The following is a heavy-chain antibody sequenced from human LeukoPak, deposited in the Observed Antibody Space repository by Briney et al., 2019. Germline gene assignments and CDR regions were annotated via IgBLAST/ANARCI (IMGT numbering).Heavy chain of an antibody. D-gene: IGHD3-10*01. CDR2: INAGNGNT. V-gene: IGHV1-3*01. CDR1: GYTFTSYA. CDR3: ARERITMVRGVIDGMDV. Sequence: ASVKVSCKASGYTFTSYAMHWVRQAPGQRLEWMGWINAGNGNTKYSQKFQGRVTTTRDTSASTAYMELSSLRSEDTAVYYCARERITMVRGVIDGMDVWGKGTTVTVSS. J-gene: IGHJ6*04.